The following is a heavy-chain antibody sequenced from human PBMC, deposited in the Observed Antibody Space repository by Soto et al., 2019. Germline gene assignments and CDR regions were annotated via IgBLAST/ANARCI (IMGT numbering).Heavy chain of an antibody. CDR3: ARAPFGDYYYYGMDV. V-gene: IGHV4-34*01. J-gene: IGHJ6*02. D-gene: IGHD3-10*01. CDR2: IYHSGST. CDR1: GGSFSGYY. Sequence: PSETLSLTCAVYGGSFSGYYWSWIRQPPGKGLEWIGDIYHSGSTNYNPSLKSRVTISVDTSKNQFSLKLSSVTAADTAVYYCARAPFGDYYYYGMDVWGQGTTVTVSS.